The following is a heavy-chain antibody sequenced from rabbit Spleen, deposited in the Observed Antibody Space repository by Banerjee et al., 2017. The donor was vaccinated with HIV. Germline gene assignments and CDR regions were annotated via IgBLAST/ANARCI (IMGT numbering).Heavy chain of an antibody. Sequence: QEQLEESGGGLVKPEGSLTLTCKASGVSLNDKDVMCWVRQAPGKGLEWIACINSFSGRPVYATWAKGRFTISKASSTTVTLEMTSLTAADTATYFCARDAGSYDYIDVYFNLWGPGTLVTVS. CDR2: INSFSGRP. CDR1: GVSLNDKDV. V-gene: IGHV1S45*01. D-gene: IGHD8-1*01. J-gene: IGHJ4*01. CDR3: ARDAGSYDYIDVYFNL.